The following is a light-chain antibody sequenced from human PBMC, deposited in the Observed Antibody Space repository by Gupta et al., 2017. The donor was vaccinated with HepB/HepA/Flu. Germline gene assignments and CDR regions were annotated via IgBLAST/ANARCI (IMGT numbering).Light chain of an antibody. CDR3: RQALQNPQCS. CDR2: LGS. V-gene: IGKV2-28*01. CDR1: QSLLHSNGYNY. Sequence: DIVMTQSPLSLPVTPGEPASISCRSSQSLLHSNGYNYLDWYLQKPGQSPQLLIYLGSNRDSGVPDRFSGSGSGTDFTLKISRVEAEDVGVYYCRQALQNPQCSFGQETKLEIK. J-gene: IGKJ2*04.